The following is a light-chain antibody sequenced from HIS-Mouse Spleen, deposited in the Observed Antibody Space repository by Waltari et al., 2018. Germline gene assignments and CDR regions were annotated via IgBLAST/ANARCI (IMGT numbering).Light chain of an antibody. V-gene: IGKV1-5*03. J-gene: IGKJ3*01. CDR3: QQYNSYIFT. Sequence: DIQMTQSPSTLSASVGDRVTITPRASQSISSWLAWYQQKPWKAPNLLIYKASSLESGVPSRFSGSGAGTEYTLTISSLQPDDFATYYCQQYNSYIFTFGPGTKVDIK. CDR1: QSISSW. CDR2: KAS.